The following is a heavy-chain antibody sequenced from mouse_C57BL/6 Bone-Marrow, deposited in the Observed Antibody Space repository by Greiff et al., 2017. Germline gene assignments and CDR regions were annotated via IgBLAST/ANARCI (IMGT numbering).Heavy chain of an antibody. D-gene: IGHD1-1*01. J-gene: IGHJ2*01. CDR3: TRSCITAVVAFDY. CDR1: GYTFTDYE. Sequence: VQLQQSGAELVRPGASVTLSCKASGYTFTDYEMHWVKQTPVHGLEWIGAIDPETGGTAYNQKFKGKAILTADKSSSTAYMGLRSLTSEDSAVYYCTRSCITAVVAFDYWGQGTTLTVSS. V-gene: IGHV1-15*01. CDR2: IDPETGGT.